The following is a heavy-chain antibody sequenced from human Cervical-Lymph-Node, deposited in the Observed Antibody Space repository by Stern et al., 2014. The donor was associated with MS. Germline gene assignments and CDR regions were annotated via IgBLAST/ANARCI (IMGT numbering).Heavy chain of an antibody. J-gene: IGHJ6*02. Sequence: EVQLVESGGCLVQPGRSLRLSCSASGFTFYDYDMHWVRQAPGSGLQWVSGISWSSGDIGYADYVKGRFAISRDNAKNSLYLQMNSLRPEDTAVYYCAKSDYGHYYYYYGLDVGGPGTTVTVSS. CDR1: GFTFYDYD. D-gene: IGHD3-10*01. V-gene: IGHV3-9*01. CDR3: AKSDYGHYYYYYGLDV. CDR2: ISWSSGDI.